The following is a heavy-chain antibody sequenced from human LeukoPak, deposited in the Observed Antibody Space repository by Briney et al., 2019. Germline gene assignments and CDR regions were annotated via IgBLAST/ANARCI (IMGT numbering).Heavy chain of an antibody. CDR2: ITSSGSTT. Sequence: GGSLRLSCAASGFTFSSFEMNWVRQAPGKGLEWVSYITSSGSTTHYADSVEGRFTISRDNAKNSLYLQMNSLRAEDTAVYYCARGYDILTGYEDRYYFDYWGQGTLVTVSS. CDR1: GFTFSSFE. D-gene: IGHD3-9*01. CDR3: ARGYDILTGYEDRYYFDY. J-gene: IGHJ4*02. V-gene: IGHV3-48*03.